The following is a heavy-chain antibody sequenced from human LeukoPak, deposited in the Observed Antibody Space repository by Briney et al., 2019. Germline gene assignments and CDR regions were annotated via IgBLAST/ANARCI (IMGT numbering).Heavy chain of an antibody. Sequence: GESLKISCKGSGYSFTSYWIGWVRQMPGKGLEWMGIIYPGDSDTRYSPSFQGQVTISADKSISTAYLQWSSLKASDTAMYYCARQLPSYSSSWYVRYYGMDVWGQGTTVTVSS. D-gene: IGHD6-13*01. CDR1: GYSFTSYW. CDR3: ARQLPSYSSSWYVRYYGMDV. V-gene: IGHV5-51*01. CDR2: IYPGDSDT. J-gene: IGHJ6*02.